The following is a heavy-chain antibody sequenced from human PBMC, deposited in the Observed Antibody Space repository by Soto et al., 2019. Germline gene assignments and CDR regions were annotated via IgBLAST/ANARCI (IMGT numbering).Heavy chain of an antibody. CDR2: ISGSGSTR. J-gene: IGHJ4*02. CDR3: ARGGVY. CDR1: GFTFSTHE. V-gene: IGHV3-48*03. D-gene: IGHD2-8*01. Sequence: PGGSLRLSCATSGFTFSTHEMNWVRQAPGRGLEWIAKISGSGSTRNYADSVKGRFTISRDNGQRTVDLQMNSLRVEDTAVYYCARGGVYWGQGTLVTVSS.